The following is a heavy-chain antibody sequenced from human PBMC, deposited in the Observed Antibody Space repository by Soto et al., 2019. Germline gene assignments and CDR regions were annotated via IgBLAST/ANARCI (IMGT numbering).Heavy chain of an antibody. Sequence: QVQLVQSGAEVKKTGSSVKVSCKTSGGTFSTFGISWVRQAPGQGLEWMGGIIPFFGTAEYSQKFEYRITITADESTNTVYMDLRSLTSEDTAIYYCARTAPMDAGDKYYYDFWGQGALVTVSS. CDR1: GGTFSTFG. V-gene: IGHV1-69*01. CDR3: ARTAPMDAGDKYYYDF. J-gene: IGHJ4*02. CDR2: IIPFFGTA. D-gene: IGHD3-16*01.